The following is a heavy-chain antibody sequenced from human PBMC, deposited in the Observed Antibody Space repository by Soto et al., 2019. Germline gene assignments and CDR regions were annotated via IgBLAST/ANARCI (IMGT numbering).Heavy chain of an antibody. Sequence: GGSLRLSCAASGFTFSSYAMSWVRQAPGKGLEWVSAISGSGGSTYYADSVKGRFTISRDNSKNTLYLQMNSLRAEDTAVYYCANAGDYYDSSGFLDYWGQGTLVTVSS. CDR3: ANAGDYYDSSGFLDY. CDR2: ISGSGGST. CDR1: GFTFSSYA. D-gene: IGHD3-22*01. J-gene: IGHJ4*02. V-gene: IGHV3-23*01.